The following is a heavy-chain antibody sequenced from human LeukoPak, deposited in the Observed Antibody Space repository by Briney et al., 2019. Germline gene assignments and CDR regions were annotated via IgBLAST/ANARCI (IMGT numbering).Heavy chain of an antibody. J-gene: IGHJ3*02. CDR1: GFTLNNYW. CDR3: ASDLSNKILTTYYDVFDI. D-gene: IGHD3-9*01. Sequence: PGGSLRLSCAASGFTLNNYWMTWVRQAPGEGLEWVANIKQDGSRKHYVDSVEGRFTISRDNDRNSLYLQMNSLRAEDTAVYYCASDLSNKILTTYYDVFDIWGQGTLVTVSS. CDR2: IKQDGSRK. V-gene: IGHV3-7*03.